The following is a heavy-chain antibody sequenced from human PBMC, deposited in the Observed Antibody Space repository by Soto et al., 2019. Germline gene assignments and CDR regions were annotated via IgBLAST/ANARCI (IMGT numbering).Heavy chain of an antibody. J-gene: IGHJ6*02. V-gene: IGHV3-15*01. CDR1: GFTFSNAW. D-gene: IGHD5-18*01. CDR2: IKSKTDGGTT. CDR3: TTDTLGYSYGESYYYGMDV. Sequence: PGGSLRLSCAASGFTFSNAWMTWVRQAPGKGLEWVGRIKSKTDGGTTDYAAPVQGRFTISRDDSKNTVYLQMNSLKTEDTAVYYCTTDTLGYSYGESYYYGMDVWGQGTPVTVSS.